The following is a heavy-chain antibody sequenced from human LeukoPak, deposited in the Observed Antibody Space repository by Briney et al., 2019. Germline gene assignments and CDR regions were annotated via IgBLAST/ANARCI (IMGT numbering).Heavy chain of an antibody. CDR1: GYTFTSYG. D-gene: IGHD1-26*01. J-gene: IGHJ3*02. CDR3: ARGRIVGATPDAFDI. V-gene: IGHV1-69*13. Sequence: ASVKVSCKASGYTFTSYGISWVRQAPGQWLEWMGGIIPIFGTANYAQKFQGRVTITADESTSTAYMELSSLRSEDTAVYYCARGRIVGATPDAFDIWGQGTMVTVSS. CDR2: IIPIFGTA.